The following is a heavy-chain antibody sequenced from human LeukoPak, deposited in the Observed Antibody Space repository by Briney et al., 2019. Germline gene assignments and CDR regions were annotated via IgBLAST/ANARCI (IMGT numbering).Heavy chain of an antibody. CDR3: ARNRGGGSGYSDY. CDR2: IKQDGSDK. CDR1: GFTFSNYW. V-gene: IGHV3-7*05. D-gene: IGHD3-22*01. Sequence: GGSLRLSCAASGFTFSNYWMDWVRQAPGKGLEWVAMIKQDGSDKYYVDSVKGRFIVSKDNAETSLYSQMNSLRAEDTAVYYCARNRGGGSGYSDYWGQGTLVTVSS. J-gene: IGHJ4*02.